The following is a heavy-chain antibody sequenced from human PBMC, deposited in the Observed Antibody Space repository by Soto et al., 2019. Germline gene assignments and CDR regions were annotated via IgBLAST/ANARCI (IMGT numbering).Heavy chain of an antibody. V-gene: IGHV4-39*01. D-gene: IGHD3-22*01. Sequence: QLQLQESGPGLVKPSETLSLTCTVSGGSISSSSYYWGWIRQPPGQGLEWIGSIYYSGSTYYNPSLKSRVTISVDTSKNQFALKLSAVTAADTAVYYCARQGYDSSGYYYVSSGMDVWGQGTTVTVSS. CDR2: IYYSGST. CDR1: GGSISSSSYY. J-gene: IGHJ6*02. CDR3: ARQGYDSSGYYYVSSGMDV.